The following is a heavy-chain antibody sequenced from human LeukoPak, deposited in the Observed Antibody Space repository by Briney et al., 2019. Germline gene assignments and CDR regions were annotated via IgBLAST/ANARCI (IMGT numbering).Heavy chain of an antibody. J-gene: IGHJ6*03. Sequence: SETLSLTCTVSGGSLSSYYWSWLRQPAGKGLEWIGRIYTSGSTNYNPSLKSRVTMSVDTSKNQFSLKLSSVTAADTAVYYCARDSYCSSTSCYGYYYYYMDVWGKGTTVTISS. CDR1: GGSLSSYY. CDR2: IYTSGST. CDR3: ARDSYCSSTSCYGYYYYYMDV. V-gene: IGHV4-4*07. D-gene: IGHD2-2*01.